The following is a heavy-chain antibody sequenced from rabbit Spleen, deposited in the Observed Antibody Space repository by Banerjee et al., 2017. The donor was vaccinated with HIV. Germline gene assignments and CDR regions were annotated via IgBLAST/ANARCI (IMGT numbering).Heavy chain of an antibody. D-gene: IGHD4-2*01. CDR3: ARDAAGREDFNL. CDR2: IDVTKNGGP. Sequence: QEQLVESGGGLVTPGASLTMTCKASGLDFSINFWICWVRQAPGKGLEWIACIDVTKNGGPYYTPWAKGRFTISRTWSTTVTLQMTSLTAADTATYFCARDAAGREDFNLWGPGTLVTV. CDR1: GLDFSINFW. V-gene: IGHV1S45*01. J-gene: IGHJ4*01.